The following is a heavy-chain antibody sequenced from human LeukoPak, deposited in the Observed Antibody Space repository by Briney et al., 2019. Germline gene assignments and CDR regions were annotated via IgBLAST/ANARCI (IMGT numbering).Heavy chain of an antibody. V-gene: IGHV1-2*02. CDR3: ARDNGDYWFDY. CDR2: INSNCGGT. D-gene: IGHD4-17*01. Sequence: AAVKVSCKASGYTFTGYYMHWVRQAPGQGLEWMGWINSNCGGTNYAQKFQGRVTMTRDTSISTACMELTRLRSDDTAVYYCARDNGDYWFDYWGQGTLVTVSS. CDR1: GYTFTGYY. J-gene: IGHJ4*02.